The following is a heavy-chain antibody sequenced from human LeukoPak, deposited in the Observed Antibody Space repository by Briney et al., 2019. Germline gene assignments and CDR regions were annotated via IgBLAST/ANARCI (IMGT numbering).Heavy chain of an antibody. CDR2: VSHSGST. CDR3: GRAFDL. CDR1: GGSISRNYW. J-gene: IGHJ5*02. V-gene: IGHV4-4*02. Sequence: SGTLSLTCAVSGGSISRNYWWSWVRQPPGEGLEWIGEVSHSGSTIYNPSLKSRLTISVDTSKNQFSLELTSVTAADTAVYYCGRAFDLWGQGTLVTVSS.